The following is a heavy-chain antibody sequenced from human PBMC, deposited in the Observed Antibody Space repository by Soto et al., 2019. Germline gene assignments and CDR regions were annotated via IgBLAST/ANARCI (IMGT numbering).Heavy chain of an antibody. CDR3: ARERWLQVRYFDY. Sequence: QVQLQESGPGLVKPSQTLSLTCTVSGGSISSGGYYWSWIRQHPGKGLEWIGYIYYSGSTYYNPSLRSRVTISVDTSKNQFSLKLSSVTAADTAVYYCARERWLQVRYFDYWGQGTLVTVSS. V-gene: IGHV4-31*03. D-gene: IGHD5-12*01. CDR1: GGSISSGGYY. J-gene: IGHJ4*02. CDR2: IYYSGST.